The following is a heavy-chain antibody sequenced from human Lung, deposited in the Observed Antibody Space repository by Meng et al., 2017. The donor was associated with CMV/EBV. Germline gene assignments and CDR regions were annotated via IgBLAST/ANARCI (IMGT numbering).Heavy chain of an antibody. D-gene: IGHD5-24*01. Sequence: GESLKISCAASGFSLRYYAMYWVRQAPGKGLEWVAVISYDGGSEDYADSVKGRFTVSRDDSKDTVYLQMNSLRAEDTGVYYCARDPGARRWLQGTYWGQGTLVTVPS. J-gene: IGHJ4*02. CDR3: ARDPGARRWLQGTY. CDR2: ISYDGGSE. CDR1: GFSLRYYA. V-gene: IGHV3-30*04.